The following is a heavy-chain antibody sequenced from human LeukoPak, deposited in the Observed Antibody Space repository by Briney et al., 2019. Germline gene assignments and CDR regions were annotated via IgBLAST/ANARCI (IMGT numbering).Heavy chain of an antibody. J-gene: IGHJ6*03. Sequence: GGSLRLSCAASGFTFSNYAMHWVRQAPGKGLEWVAIISYDGSNKFYADSVKGRFTISRDNSKNTLHLQMNSLRAEDTAVYYCARSLATSYYYMDVSGKGTTVTVSS. CDR1: GFTFSNYA. D-gene: IGHD5-12*01. CDR3: ARSLATSYYYMDV. V-gene: IGHV3-30*04. CDR2: ISYDGSNK.